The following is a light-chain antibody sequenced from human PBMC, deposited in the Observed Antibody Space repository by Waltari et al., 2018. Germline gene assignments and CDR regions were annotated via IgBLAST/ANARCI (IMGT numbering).Light chain of an antibody. Sequence: VLTQPPSVSGAPGQTVTVSCTGTTSNIGAGSDVPWYQQPTGTAPKLLIHGNYIRPSGVPDRFSGSKSGMSASLVITGLQADDEADYYCQCYDSSLSAYVFGSGTHVTVL. CDR2: GNY. CDR1: TSNIGAGSD. J-gene: IGLJ1*01. V-gene: IGLV1-40*01. CDR3: QCYDSSLSAYV.